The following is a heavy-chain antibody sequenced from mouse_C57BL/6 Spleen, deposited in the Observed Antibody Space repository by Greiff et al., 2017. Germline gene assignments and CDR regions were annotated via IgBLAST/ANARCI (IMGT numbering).Heavy chain of an antibody. D-gene: IGHD1-1*01. CDR2: IDPENGDT. J-gene: IGHJ4*01. V-gene: IGHV14-4*01. CDR3: TLLLRRGYAMDY. Sequence: VQLQQSGAELVRPGASVKLSCTASGFNIKDDYMHWVKQRPEQGLEWIGWIDPENGDTEYASKFQGKATITADTSSNTAYLQLSSLTSEDTAVYYCTLLLRRGYAMDYWGQGTSVTVSS. CDR1: GFNIKDDY.